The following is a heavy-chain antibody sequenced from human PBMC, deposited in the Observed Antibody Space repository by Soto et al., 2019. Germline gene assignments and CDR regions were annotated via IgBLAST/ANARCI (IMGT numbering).Heavy chain of an antibody. CDR1: GFNFKNYG. CDR2: IWNDGKNK. D-gene: IGHD3-10*01. Sequence: QVQLVESGGGVVQPGMSLTLSCAASGFNFKNYGIHWVRQGPGKGLEWVAVIWNDGKNKYYADSVQGRATISRDNSNNIVFLQLNSLRPEDTALYECAREGGRGEPPLDYWGQGTRVTVSS. V-gene: IGHV3-33*01. J-gene: IGHJ4*02. CDR3: AREGGRGEPPLDY.